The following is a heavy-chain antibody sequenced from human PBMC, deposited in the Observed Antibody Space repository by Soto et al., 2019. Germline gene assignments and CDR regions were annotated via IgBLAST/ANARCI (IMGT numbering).Heavy chain of an antibody. V-gene: IGHV3-30*18. Sequence: GGSLRLSCAASGFTFSSYGMHWVRQAPGKGLEWVAVISYDGSNKYYADSVKGRFTISRDNSKNTLYLQMNSLRAEDTAVYYCAKDGVYATARIGYFDLWGRGTLVTVSS. CDR1: GFTFSSYG. CDR2: ISYDGSNK. D-gene: IGHD2-8*01. CDR3: AKDGVYATARIGYFDL. J-gene: IGHJ2*01.